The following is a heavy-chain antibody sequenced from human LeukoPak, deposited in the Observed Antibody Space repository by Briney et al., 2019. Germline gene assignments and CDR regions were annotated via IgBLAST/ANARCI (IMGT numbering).Heavy chain of an antibody. CDR2: IDIGGGTT. Sequence: PGGSLRLSCAASGFTVSTYAMSWVRQAPGMGLQLVSAIDIGGGTTYSADSVKGRFTISRDNSKNTLYLQMDSLRAEDTAVYFCAKDYRGSFTDWGQGTLVTVSS. CDR3: AKDYRGSFTD. J-gene: IGHJ4*02. V-gene: IGHV3-23*01. CDR1: GFTVSTYA. D-gene: IGHD1-26*01.